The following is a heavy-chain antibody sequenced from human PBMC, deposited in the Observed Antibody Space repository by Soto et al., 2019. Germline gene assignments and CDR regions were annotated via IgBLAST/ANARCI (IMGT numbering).Heavy chain of an antibody. J-gene: IGHJ6*04. CDR1: GFTFSSYW. D-gene: IGHD2-21*02. CDR2: IKQDGSEK. Sequence: PCGSLRLSCAASGFTFSSYWMSWVRQAPVKGLEWVANIKQDGSEKYYVDSVKGRFTISRDNAKNSLYLQMNSLIAEDTAVYYCARARRGESLVTDLYYCYGMAVWRTGATVSVS. CDR3: ARARRGESLVTDLYYCYGMAV. V-gene: IGHV3-7*03.